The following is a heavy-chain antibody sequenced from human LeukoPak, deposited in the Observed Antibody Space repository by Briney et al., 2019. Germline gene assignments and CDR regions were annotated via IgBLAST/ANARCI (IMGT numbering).Heavy chain of an antibody. CDR2: IIPIFGTA. J-gene: IGHJ6*02. CDR3: ARDRDGSGFMGV. Sequence: SVKVSCKASGGTFSSYAISWVRQAPGQGLEWMGGIIPIFGTANYAQKFQGRVTITADESTSTAYMELSSLRSEDTAVYYCARDRDGSGFMGVWGQGTTVTVSS. CDR1: GGTFSSYA. V-gene: IGHV1-69*13. D-gene: IGHD3-10*01.